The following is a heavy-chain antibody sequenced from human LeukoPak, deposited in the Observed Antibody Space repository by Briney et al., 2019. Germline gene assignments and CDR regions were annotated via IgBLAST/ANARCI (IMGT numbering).Heavy chain of an antibody. V-gene: IGHV4-31*03. J-gene: IGHJ4*02. CDR2: TYYGGST. Sequence: PSETLSLTCTVSGDSISSGGYYWRWLRHHPGKGLEWLGYTYYGGSTYYTPTLESRVSISIDTSAYQFSLKLSSVTAADTAVYYCARSGPHGGWYYFDYWGQGTLVTVSS. D-gene: IGHD6-19*01. CDR3: ARSGPHGGWYYFDY. CDR1: GDSISSGGYY.